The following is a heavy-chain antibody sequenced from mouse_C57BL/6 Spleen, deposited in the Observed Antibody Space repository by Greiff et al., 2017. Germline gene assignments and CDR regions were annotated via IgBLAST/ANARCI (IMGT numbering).Heavy chain of an antibody. Sequence: EVQLQQSGAELVKPGASVKISCTASGFTFTDYYMNWVKQSPGKSLEWIGDINPNYGGTSYNPKFKGKATLTVDKSSSTADMKRRNLTSEDSAVYYCARVGNYYGYYYAMDYWGQGTSVTVSS. CDR3: ARVGNYYGYYYAMDY. D-gene: IGHD2-2*01. J-gene: IGHJ4*01. CDR1: GFTFTDYY. V-gene: IGHV1-26*01. CDR2: INPNYGGT.